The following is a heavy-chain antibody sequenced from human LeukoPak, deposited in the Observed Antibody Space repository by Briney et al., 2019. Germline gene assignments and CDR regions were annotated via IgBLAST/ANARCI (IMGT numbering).Heavy chain of an antibody. J-gene: IGHJ6*02. Sequence: GGSLRLSCAASGFTFSTYAMSWVRQAPGKGLEWVSSISNTGGSTFYAGSVKGRFTISRNKSKNEMYLQMNSLRHNDTATYYCAKAGGADKYGIDVWGQGTTVIVS. V-gene: IGHV3-23*01. CDR1: GFTFSTYA. D-gene: IGHD2-15*01. CDR3: AKAGGADKYGIDV. CDR2: ISNTGGST.